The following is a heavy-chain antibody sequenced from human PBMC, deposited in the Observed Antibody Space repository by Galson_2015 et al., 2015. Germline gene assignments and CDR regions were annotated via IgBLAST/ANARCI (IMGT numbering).Heavy chain of an antibody. Sequence: SVKVSCKASGYTFTSYYMHWVRQAPGQGLEWMGIINPSGDSTSYAQKFQGRVTMARDTSTSTVYMELSSLRSEDTAVYYCARLAAAGTLWFDPWGQGTLVTVSS. V-gene: IGHV1-46*01. D-gene: IGHD6-13*01. CDR3: ARLAAAGTLWFDP. J-gene: IGHJ5*02. CDR2: INPSGDST. CDR1: GYTFTSYY.